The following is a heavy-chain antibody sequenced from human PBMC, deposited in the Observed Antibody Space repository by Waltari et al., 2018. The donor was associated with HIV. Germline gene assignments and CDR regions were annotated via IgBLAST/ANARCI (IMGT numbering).Heavy chain of an antibody. V-gene: IGHV3-23*01. Sequence: EVQLLESGGGSVQLGQSLRISCTVSGFSFVTYAMSWVRQAPGKGLELVSAISGTGDHTFYADSVKGRFTISRDNSKRTLYLQMNSLRAEDTALYYCARHSSSHPYYYAMDVWGQGTTVTVSS. CDR1: GFSFVTYA. CDR3: ARHSSSHPYYYAMDV. J-gene: IGHJ6*02. D-gene: IGHD6-13*01. CDR2: ISGTGDHT.